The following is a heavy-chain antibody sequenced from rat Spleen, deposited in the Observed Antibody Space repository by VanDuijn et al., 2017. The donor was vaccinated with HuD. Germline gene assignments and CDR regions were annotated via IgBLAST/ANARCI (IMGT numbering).Heavy chain of an antibody. J-gene: IGHJ3*01. CDR2: ISYGDSSGHSRT. CDR1: GFTFSDYG. D-gene: IGHD1-1*01. Sequence: EVQLVESDGGLVQPGRSLKLSCAASGFTFSDYGMAWVRQAPTKGLEWVATISYGDSSGHSRTYYRDSVKGRFTISRDNAKSTLYLQMDSLRSEDTAIYYCVRPAVTVVPNWFAYWGQGTLVTVSS. CDR3: VRPAVTVVPNWFAY. V-gene: IGHV5-29*01.